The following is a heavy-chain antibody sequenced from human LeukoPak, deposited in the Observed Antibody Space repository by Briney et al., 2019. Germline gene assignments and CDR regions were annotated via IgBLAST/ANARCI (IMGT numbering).Heavy chain of an antibody. CDR2: IYYSGST. J-gene: IGHJ5*02. D-gene: IGHD2-2*01. CDR3: ARGVAVGTTSAYNWFDP. Sequence: SETLSLTCTVSGGSISSSSYYWGWIRQPPGKGLEWAGSIYYSGSTYYNPSLKSRVTISVDTSKNQFSLKLSSVTAADTAVYYCARGVAVGTTSAYNWFDPWGQGTLVTVSS. V-gene: IGHV4-39*07. CDR1: GGSISSSSYY.